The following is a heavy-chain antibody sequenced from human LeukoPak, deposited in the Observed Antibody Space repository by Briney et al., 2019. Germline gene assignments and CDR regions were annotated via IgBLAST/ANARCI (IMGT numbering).Heavy chain of an antibody. J-gene: IGHJ6*03. V-gene: IGHV3-74*01. CDR2: INSDGSST. CDR3: ARAIGYYDFWSGYAGDYYYYYYMDV. Sequence: GGSLRLSCAASGFTFSSYWMHWVRQAPGKGVVWVSRINSDGSSTSYADSVKGRFTISRDNAKNTLYLQMNSLRAEDTAVYYCARAIGYYDFWSGYAGDYYYYYYMDVWGKGTTVTVSS. CDR1: GFTFSSYW. D-gene: IGHD3-3*01.